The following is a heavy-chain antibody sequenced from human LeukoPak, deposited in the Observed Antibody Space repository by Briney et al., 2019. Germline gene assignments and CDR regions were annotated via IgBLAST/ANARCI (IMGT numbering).Heavy chain of an antibody. Sequence: GGSLRLSCAASGFTFSSYGMHWVRQAPGKGLEWVAFIWYDGSNKYYADSVKGRFTISRDNSKNTLYLQMNSLRAEDTAVYYCAKKDSGSYGYYYMDVWGKGTTVTISS. J-gene: IGHJ6*03. CDR1: GFTFSSYG. V-gene: IGHV3-30*02. CDR3: AKKDSGSYGYYYMDV. CDR2: IWYDGSNK. D-gene: IGHD1-26*01.